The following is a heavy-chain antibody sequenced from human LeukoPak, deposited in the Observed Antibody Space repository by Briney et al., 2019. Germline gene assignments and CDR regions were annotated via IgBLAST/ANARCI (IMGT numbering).Heavy chain of an antibody. D-gene: IGHD5-12*01. J-gene: IGHJ5*02. V-gene: IGHV1-69*13. CDR1: GGTFSSYA. CDR3: ARISGNHNWFDP. Sequence: ASVKVSCKASGGTFSSYAISWVRQAPGQGLEWMGGIIPIFGTANYAQKFQGRVTITADESTSTAYMELSSLRSEDTAVYYCARISGNHNWFDPWGQGTLVTASS. CDR2: IIPIFGTA.